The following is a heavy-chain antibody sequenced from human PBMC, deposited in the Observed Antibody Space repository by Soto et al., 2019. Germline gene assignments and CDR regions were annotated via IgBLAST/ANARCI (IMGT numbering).Heavy chain of an antibody. CDR1: GGSISSSCYY. Sequence: SETLSLTCTVSGGSISSSCYYWGWIRQPPGKGLEWIGSIYYSGSTYYNPSLKSRVTISVDTSKNQFSLKLSSVTAADTAVYYCAGILYDFWSGYYLHVDYWGQGTLVTVSS. CDR2: IYYSGST. CDR3: AGILYDFWSGYYLHVDY. D-gene: IGHD3-3*01. V-gene: IGHV4-39*01. J-gene: IGHJ4*02.